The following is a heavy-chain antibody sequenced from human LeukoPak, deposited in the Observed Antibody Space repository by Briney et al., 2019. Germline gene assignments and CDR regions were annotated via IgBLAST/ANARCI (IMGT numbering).Heavy chain of an antibody. Sequence: PSETLSLTCTVSGGSISSSSYYWGWIRQPPGKGLEWIGSIYYSGSTYYNPSLKSRVTISVDTSKNQFSLKLSSVTAADTAVHYCARQLYDYVWGSYRPNHDYWGQGTLVTVSS. CDR2: IYYSGST. CDR1: GGSISSSSYY. D-gene: IGHD3-16*02. V-gene: IGHV4-39*01. J-gene: IGHJ4*02. CDR3: ARQLYDYVWGSYRPNHDY.